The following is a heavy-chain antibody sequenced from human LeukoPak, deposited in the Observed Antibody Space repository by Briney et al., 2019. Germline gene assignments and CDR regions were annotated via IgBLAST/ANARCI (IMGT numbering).Heavy chain of an antibody. CDR1: GYTFTSYG. Sequence: GASVKVSCKASGYTFTSYGISWVRQAPGQGLEWMGIINPSGGSTSYAQKFQGRVTMTRDTSTSTVYMELSSLRSEDTAVYYCARVAVAGSYYYYYGMDVWGQGTTVTVSS. V-gene: IGHV1-46*01. CDR3: ARVAVAGSYYYYYGMDV. J-gene: IGHJ6*02. D-gene: IGHD6-19*01. CDR2: INPSGGST.